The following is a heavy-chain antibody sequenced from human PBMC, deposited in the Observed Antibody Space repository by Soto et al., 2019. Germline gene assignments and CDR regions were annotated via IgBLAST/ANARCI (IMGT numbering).Heavy chain of an antibody. D-gene: IGHD2-2*01. Sequence: EVQLLESGGGLVQPGGSVRLSCAGSGFTFINYAMNWVRQAPGKGLEWVSSISGGGDATFFADSVRGRFTISRDNSKNPVTLQMNSLGVDDTAMYYCARKILGSTSRPNYWYFDLWGRGTLVTVSS. CDR2: ISGGGDAT. J-gene: IGHJ2*01. CDR1: GFTFINYA. V-gene: IGHV3-23*01. CDR3: ARKILGSTSRPNYWYFDL.